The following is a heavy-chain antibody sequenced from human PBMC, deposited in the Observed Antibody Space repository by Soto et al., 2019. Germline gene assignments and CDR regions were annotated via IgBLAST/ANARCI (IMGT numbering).Heavy chain of an antibody. Sequence: QVQLVQSGAEVKKPGASVKVSCKASGYTFTSYAMHWVRQAPGQRLEWMGWINAGNGNTKYSQKFQGRVTITRDTSASTAYMELSSLRSEDTAVYYCARGGFAWDSALIYYYYYMDVWGKGTTVTVSS. CDR1: GYTFTSYA. CDR3: ARGGFAWDSALIYYYYYMDV. D-gene: IGHD1-26*01. V-gene: IGHV1-3*01. CDR2: INAGNGNT. J-gene: IGHJ6*03.